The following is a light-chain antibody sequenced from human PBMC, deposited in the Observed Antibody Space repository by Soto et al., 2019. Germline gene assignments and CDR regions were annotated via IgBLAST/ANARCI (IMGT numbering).Light chain of an antibody. CDR2: DVS. CDR1: SSDVGNYNR. Sequence: QSVLTQPPSVSGSPGQSVAISCTGTSSDVGNYNRVSWYQQPPDTAPKLMIYDVSNRPSGVPDRFSGSKSGNTASPTISGLQADDEADYYCSSYTSSSTYVFGTGTKVTVL. V-gene: IGLV2-18*02. CDR3: SSYTSSSTYV. J-gene: IGLJ1*01.